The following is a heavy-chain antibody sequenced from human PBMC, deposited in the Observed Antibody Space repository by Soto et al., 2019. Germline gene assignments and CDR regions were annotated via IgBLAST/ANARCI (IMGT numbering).Heavy chain of an antibody. CDR3: AKKANSGSGSHYFDY. CDR2: IKREGGEK. CDR1: GFTSNTYW. Sequence: PGGSLRLSCAASGFTSNTYWINWVRQAPGKGLEWVANIKREGGEKNYVDSVEGRFTISKGDAKNTLFLQMNSLRAEDTAIYYCAKKANSGSGSHYFDYFGQGTLVTVSS. J-gene: IGHJ4*02. D-gene: IGHD3-10*01. V-gene: IGHV3-7*03.